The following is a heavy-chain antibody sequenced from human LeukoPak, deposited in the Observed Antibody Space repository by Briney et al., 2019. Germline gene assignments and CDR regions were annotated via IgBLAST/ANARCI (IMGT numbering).Heavy chain of an antibody. CDR1: GGTFSSHT. CDR3: ARSNSGFGVLDGAFDI. D-gene: IGHD4-23*01. J-gene: IGHJ3*02. Sequence: SVRVSCKASGGTFSSHTISWVRQAPGQGLEWMGRIIPILGIANYAQKFQGRVTITADKSTSTAYMELSSLRSEDTAVYYCARSNSGFGVLDGAFDIWGQGTMVTVSS. CDR2: IIPILGIA. V-gene: IGHV1-69*02.